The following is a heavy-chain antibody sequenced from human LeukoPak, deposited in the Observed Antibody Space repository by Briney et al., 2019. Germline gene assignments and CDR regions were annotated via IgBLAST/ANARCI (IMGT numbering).Heavy chain of an antibody. CDR3: ARLRELPLYGMDV. CDR1: GFTFSSYG. J-gene: IGHJ6*02. V-gene: IGHV3-21*01. D-gene: IGHD1-7*01. Sequence: GGSLRLSCAASGFTFSSYGMHWVRQAPGRGLEWVSSISSSSSSYIYYADSVKGRFTISRDNAKNSLYLQMNSLRAEDTAVYYCARLRELPLYGMDVWGQGTTVTVSS. CDR2: ISSSSSSYI.